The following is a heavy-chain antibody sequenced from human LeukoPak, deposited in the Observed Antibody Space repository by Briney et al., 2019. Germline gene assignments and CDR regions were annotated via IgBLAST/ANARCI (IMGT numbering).Heavy chain of an antibody. CDR2: IYYSGST. D-gene: IGHD1-26*01. J-gene: IGHJ4*02. CDR1: GGSISSSSYY. Sequence: PSETLSLTCTVSGGSISSSSYYWGWIRQPPGKGLEWIGSIYYSGSTYYNPSLKSRVTLSVDTSKNQFSLKLSSVTAADTAVYYCAGGLDKLELLQLWGQGTLVTVSS. V-gene: IGHV4-39*07. CDR3: AGGLDKLELLQL.